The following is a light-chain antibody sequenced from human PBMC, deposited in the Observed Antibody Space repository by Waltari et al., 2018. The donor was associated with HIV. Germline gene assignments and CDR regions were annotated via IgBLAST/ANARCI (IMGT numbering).Light chain of an antibody. V-gene: IGKV3-20*01. Sequence: EIVLTQYPGTLSLSSGDRATLPCRARQSVTGGVLAWYQQKRGQAPRLLIYGASSRAKGIPDRFSGGGSGTDFTLTISRLEPEDFAVYHCQQYGSSPYTFGQGTKLEIK. CDR3: QQYGSSPYT. J-gene: IGKJ2*01. CDR1: QSVTGGV. CDR2: GAS.